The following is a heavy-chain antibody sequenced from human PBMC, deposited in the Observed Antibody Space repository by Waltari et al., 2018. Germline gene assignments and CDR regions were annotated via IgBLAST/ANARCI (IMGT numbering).Heavy chain of an antibody. V-gene: IGHV4-39*07. CDR2: IYYSGST. CDR1: GGSISSSSYY. CDR3: ARIGAYYGSGSYSLFDY. J-gene: IGHJ4*02. Sequence: QLQLQESGPGLVKPSETLSITCTVSGGSISSSSYYWGLVRQPPGKGLEGIGSIYYSGSTYYNPSLKSRVTISVDTSKNQFSLKLSSVTAADTAVYYCARIGAYYGSGSYSLFDYWGQGTLVTVSS. D-gene: IGHD3-10*01.